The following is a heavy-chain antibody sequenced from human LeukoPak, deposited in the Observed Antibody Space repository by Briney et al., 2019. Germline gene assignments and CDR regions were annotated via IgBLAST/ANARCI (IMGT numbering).Heavy chain of an antibody. D-gene: IGHD3-22*01. CDR3: AKDKRHYDSSFDY. J-gene: IGHJ4*02. V-gene: IGHV3-9*01. CDR2: ISWNSGSI. Sequence: PGGSLRLSCAASGFTFDDYAMHWVRQAPGKGLEWVSGISWNSGSIGYADSVKGRFTISRDNAKNSLYLQMNSLRAEDTALYYCAKDKRHYDSSFDYWGQGTLVTVSS. CDR1: GFTFDDYA.